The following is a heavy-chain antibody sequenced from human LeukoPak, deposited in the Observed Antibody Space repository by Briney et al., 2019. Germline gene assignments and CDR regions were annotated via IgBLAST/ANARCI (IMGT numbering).Heavy chain of an antibody. J-gene: IGHJ4*02. V-gene: IGHV4-34*01. CDR2: SSPTGDIT. CDR3: ARVPDFIARPCDS. D-gene: IGHD2-21*01. CDR1: GGSFSGNY. Sequence: PSETLSLTCAVYGGSFSGNYWTLLRQTPGRGLEWIGESSPTGDITGYNPSLKGRATISVDSSKKQFSLRLTSVTAADTGAYYCARVPDFIARPCDSWGPGTLVTVSS.